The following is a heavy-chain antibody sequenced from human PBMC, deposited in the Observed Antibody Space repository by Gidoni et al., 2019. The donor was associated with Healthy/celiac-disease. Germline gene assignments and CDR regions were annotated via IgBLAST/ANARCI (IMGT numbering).Heavy chain of an antibody. Sequence: EVQLVESGGGLVQPGRSLRLSCAASGFTFDDYAMHWVRQARGKGLEWVSGISWNRRSIGYADSVKGRFTISRDNAKNSLYLQMNSLRAEDTALYYCAKAPHPEYSSSWGWFDPWGQGTLVTVSS. V-gene: IGHV3-9*01. J-gene: IGHJ5*02. CDR1: GFTFDDYA. D-gene: IGHD6-6*01. CDR3: AKAPHPEYSSSWGWFDP. CDR2: ISWNRRSI.